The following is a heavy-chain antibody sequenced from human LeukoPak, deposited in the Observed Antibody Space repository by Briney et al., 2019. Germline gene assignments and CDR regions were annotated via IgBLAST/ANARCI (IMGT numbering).Heavy chain of an antibody. CDR1: EFTFSTYS. CDR2: ISSGSTYI. D-gene: IGHD1-26*01. J-gene: IGHJ4*02. V-gene: IGHV3-21*01. Sequence: PGGSLRLSCAASEFTFSTYSMNWVRQAPGKGLEWVSSISSGSTYIYYADSVKGRFTISRDNAKNSLYLQMNSLRVEDTAVYYCARGKSGSYGTKGYWGQGTLVTVSS. CDR3: ARGKSGSYGTKGY.